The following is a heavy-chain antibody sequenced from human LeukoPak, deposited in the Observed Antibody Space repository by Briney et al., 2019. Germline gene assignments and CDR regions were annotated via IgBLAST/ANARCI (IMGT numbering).Heavy chain of an antibody. CDR1: GFTFTTYA. J-gene: IGHJ6*03. CDR3: AKGFGDYYYYYMDV. Sequence: GGSLRLSCAASGFTFTTYAMSWVRQAPGKGLEWVSAISGTGGSTYYADSVKGRFTISRDNSKNTLYLQMNSLRAEDTAVYYCAKGFGDYYYYYMDVWGKGTTVTVPS. D-gene: IGHD3-16*01. CDR2: ISGTGGST. V-gene: IGHV3-23*01.